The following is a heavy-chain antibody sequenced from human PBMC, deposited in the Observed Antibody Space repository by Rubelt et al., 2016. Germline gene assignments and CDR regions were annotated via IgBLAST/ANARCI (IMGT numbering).Heavy chain of an antibody. CDR2: IYPGDSDT. J-gene: IGHJ6*02. CDR1: GFKFAAFW. Sequence: EVQLVQSGAEVRQPGESLKISCKASGFKFAAFWIAWVRQMPGKGLEWMGIIYPGDSDTRYSPSFQGQVTISVDKSISIAYLQWSSLKASDTAMYYCARLIAARPPGYYYYGMDVWGQGTTVTVSS. V-gene: IGHV5-51*03. CDR3: ARLIAARPPGYYYYGMDV. D-gene: IGHD6-6*01.